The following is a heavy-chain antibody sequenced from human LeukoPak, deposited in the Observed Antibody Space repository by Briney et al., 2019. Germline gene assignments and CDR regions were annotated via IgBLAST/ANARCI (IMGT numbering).Heavy chain of an antibody. CDR2: IIPIFGTA. Sequence: SVKVSCKASGGTFSSYAISWVRQAPGQGLEWMGGIIPIFGTANYAQKFQGRVTITTDESTSTAYMELSSLRSEDTAVYYCARQAAAGYYYYYMDVWGKGTTVTVSS. D-gene: IGHD6-13*01. CDR1: GGTFSSYA. J-gene: IGHJ6*03. V-gene: IGHV1-69*05. CDR3: ARQAAAGYYYYYMDV.